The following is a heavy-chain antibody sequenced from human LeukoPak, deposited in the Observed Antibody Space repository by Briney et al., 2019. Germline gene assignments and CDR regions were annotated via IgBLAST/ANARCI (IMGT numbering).Heavy chain of an antibody. CDR1: GFTFSSYW. V-gene: IGHV3-7*01. Sequence: GGSLRLSCAASGFTFSSYWMSWVRQAPGEGLEWVANIKQDESEKYYVDSVKGRFTISRDNAKNSLYLQMNSLRAEDTAVYYCARVSDGATLDYWGQGTLVTVSS. J-gene: IGHJ4*02. CDR3: ARVSDGATLDY. CDR2: IKQDESEK. D-gene: IGHD1-26*01.